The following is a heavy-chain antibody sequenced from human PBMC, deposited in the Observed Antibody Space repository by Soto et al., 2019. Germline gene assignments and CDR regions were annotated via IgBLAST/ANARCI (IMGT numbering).Heavy chain of an antibody. CDR3: ARGLVRDSSGYYHPDYYYYGMDV. V-gene: IGHV1-3*01. CDR1: GDTFTSYA. CDR2: INAGNGNT. J-gene: IGHJ6*02. Sequence: ASVKVSCKASGDTFTSYAMHWVRQAPGQRLEWMGWINAGNGNTKYSQKFQGRVTITRDTSASTAYMELSSLRSEDTAVYYCARGLVRDSSGYYHPDYYYYGMDVWGQGTTVTVSS. D-gene: IGHD3-22*01.